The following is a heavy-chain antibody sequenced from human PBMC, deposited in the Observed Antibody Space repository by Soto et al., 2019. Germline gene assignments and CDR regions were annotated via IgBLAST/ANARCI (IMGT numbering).Heavy chain of an antibody. D-gene: IGHD3-10*01. CDR2: IIPIFGTA. CDR1: GVTFSSYA. CDR3: ARGGPLYYYGSGSYDPFDY. Sequence: QVQLVQSGAEVKKPGSSVKVSCKASGVTFSSYAISWVRQAPGQGLEWMGGIIPIFGTANYAQKFQGRVTITADESTSTAYMELSSLRSEDTAVYYCARGGPLYYYGSGSYDPFDYWGQGTLVTVSS. J-gene: IGHJ4*02. V-gene: IGHV1-69*01.